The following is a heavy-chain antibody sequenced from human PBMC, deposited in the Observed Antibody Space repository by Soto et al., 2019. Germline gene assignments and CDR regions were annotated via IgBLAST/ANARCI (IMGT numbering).Heavy chain of an antibody. CDR3: ARGSSEYCSGGSCSDGSFDP. J-gene: IGHJ5*02. CDR1: GYTFTGYY. CDR2: INPNSGGT. Sequence: GASVKVSCKASGYTFTGYYMHWVRQAPGQGLEWMGWINPNSGGTNYAQKFQGWVTMTRDTSISTAYMELSRLRSDDTAVYYCARGSSEYCSGGSCSDGSFDPWGQGTLVTVSS. V-gene: IGHV1-2*04. D-gene: IGHD2-15*01.